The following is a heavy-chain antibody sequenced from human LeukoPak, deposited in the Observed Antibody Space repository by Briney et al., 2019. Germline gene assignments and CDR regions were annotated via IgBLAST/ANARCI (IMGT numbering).Heavy chain of an antibody. Sequence: GGSLRLSCAASGFTFSTSGLTWVRQAPGKGLDWVSIISGSGGTPYYTDSVKGRFTISRDNSKNTLYLQMNSLRAEDTAVYYCAKTRGISISGVVPLCDYWGQGTLVTVSS. D-gene: IGHD3-3*01. CDR2: ISGSGGTP. V-gene: IGHV3-23*01. J-gene: IGHJ4*02. CDR3: AKTRGISISGVVPLCDY. CDR1: GFTFSTSG.